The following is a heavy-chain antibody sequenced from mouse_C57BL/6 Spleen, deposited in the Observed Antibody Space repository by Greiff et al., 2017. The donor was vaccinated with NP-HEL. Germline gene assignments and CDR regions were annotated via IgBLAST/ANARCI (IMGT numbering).Heavy chain of an antibody. CDR3: ASDGYYAWFAY. D-gene: IGHD2-3*01. CDR2: IWSGGST. J-gene: IGHJ3*01. V-gene: IGHV2-2*01. Sequence: VQLQQSGPGLVQPSQSLSITCTVSGFSLTSYGVHWVRQSPGKGLEWLGVIWSGGSTDYNAAFISRLSISKDNSKSQVFFKMNSLQADDTAIYYCASDGYYAWFAYWGQGTLVTVSA. CDR1: GFSLTSYG.